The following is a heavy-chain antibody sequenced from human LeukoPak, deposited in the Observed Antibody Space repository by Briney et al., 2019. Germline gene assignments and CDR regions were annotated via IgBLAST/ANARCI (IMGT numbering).Heavy chain of an antibody. CDR2: IIPILRVA. D-gene: IGHD3-10*01. CDR3: ARDTIYYGSGSSTTIGRSGFGDYYYYYGMDV. J-gene: IGHJ6*02. V-gene: IGHV1-69*04. CDR1: GGTFSNSA. Sequence: ASVKVSCKASGGTFSNSAISWVRQAPGQGLEWIGRIIPILRVANFAQKFQGRVTITADKSTSTAYMELSSLRSEDTALYYCARDTIYYGSGSSTTIGRSGFGDYYYYYGMDVWGQGTTVTVSS.